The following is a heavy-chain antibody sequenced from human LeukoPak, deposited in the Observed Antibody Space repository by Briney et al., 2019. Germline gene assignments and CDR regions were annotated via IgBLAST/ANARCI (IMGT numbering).Heavy chain of an antibody. Sequence: GGSLRLSCAASGFTVSSNYMSWVRQAPGKGLEWVSVTYSGGSTYYADSVKGRFTISRDNSKNTLYLQMNSLRAEDTAVYYCARGNVDTAMGFDYWGQGTLVTVSS. D-gene: IGHD5-18*01. CDR3: ARGNVDTAMGFDY. J-gene: IGHJ4*02. CDR2: TYSGGST. CDR1: GFTVSSNY. V-gene: IGHV3-53*01.